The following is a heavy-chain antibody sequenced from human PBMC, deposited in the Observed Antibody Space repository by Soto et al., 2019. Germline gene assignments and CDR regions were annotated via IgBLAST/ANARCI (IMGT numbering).Heavy chain of an antibody. J-gene: IGHJ4*02. CDR2: INGDGSST. D-gene: IGHD1-7*01. CDR1: GFTFSNYW. V-gene: IGHV3-74*01. Sequence: EVQLVESGGGLVQPGGSLRLSCVASGFTFSNYWIHWVRQAPGKGLVWVSRINGDGSSTNYADSVKGQFTISRDNAKNTVCLQMNSLRVEDTAVYYCARGARNYYYFDCWGQGTLVTVSS. CDR3: ARGARNYYYFDC.